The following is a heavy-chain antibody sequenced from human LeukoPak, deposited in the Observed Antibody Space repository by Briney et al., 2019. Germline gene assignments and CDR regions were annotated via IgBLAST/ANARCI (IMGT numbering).Heavy chain of an antibody. Sequence: PGGSLKLSCAASGFTFSSYAMHWVRQAPGKGLEWVAVISYDGSNKYYADSVKGRFTISRDNSKNTLYLQMNSLRAEDTAVYYCARVHDYGLTNWFDPWGQGTLVTVSS. D-gene: IGHD4-17*01. CDR2: ISYDGSNK. CDR3: ARVHDYGLTNWFDP. V-gene: IGHV3-30-3*01. J-gene: IGHJ5*02. CDR1: GFTFSSYA.